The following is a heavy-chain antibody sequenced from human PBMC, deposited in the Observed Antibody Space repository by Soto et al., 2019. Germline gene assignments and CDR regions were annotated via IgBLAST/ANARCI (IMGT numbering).Heavy chain of an antibody. V-gene: IGHV4-34*01. Sequence: SETLSLTCAVYGGSFSGYYWSWIRQPPGKGLEWIGEINHSGGTNYNPSLKSRVTISVDTSKNQFSLKLSSVTAADTAVYYCARDGIRGYYDSSGPTDVWGQGTTVTVSS. CDR2: INHSGGT. J-gene: IGHJ6*02. D-gene: IGHD3-22*01. CDR1: GGSFSGYY. CDR3: ARDGIRGYYDSSGPTDV.